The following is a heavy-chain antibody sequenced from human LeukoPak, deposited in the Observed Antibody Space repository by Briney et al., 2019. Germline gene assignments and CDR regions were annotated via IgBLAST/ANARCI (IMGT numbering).Heavy chain of an antibody. J-gene: IGHJ4*02. Sequence: PSETLSLTCTVSGGSISSSSYYWGWIRQPPGKGLEWIGSIYYSGSTYYSPSLKSRVTISVDTSKNQFSLKLSSVTAADTAVYYCAREPTLVRVNDFWGQGTLVTVSS. CDR2: IYYSGST. V-gene: IGHV4-39*07. CDR1: GGSISSSSYY. D-gene: IGHD3-10*01. CDR3: AREPTLVRVNDF.